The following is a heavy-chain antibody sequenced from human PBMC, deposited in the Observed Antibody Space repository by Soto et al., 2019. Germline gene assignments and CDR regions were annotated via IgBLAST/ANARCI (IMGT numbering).Heavy chain of an antibody. J-gene: IGHJ2*01. D-gene: IGHD6-6*01. CDR3: ARNGDNSSSSFL. CDR2: IYPVYSDT. CDR1: GYSFTSYW. Sequence: GESLKISCKGSGYSFTSYWLGWVRQMPGKGLKWMGIIYPVYSDTRYSPSFQGHVTISVDKSISTAYLQWSSLKASDTAMYYCARNGDNSSSSFLRGRGTLVTVSS. V-gene: IGHV5-51*01.